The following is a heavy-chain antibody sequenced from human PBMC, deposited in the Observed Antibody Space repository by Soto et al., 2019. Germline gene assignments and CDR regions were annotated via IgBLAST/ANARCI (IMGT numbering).Heavy chain of an antibody. D-gene: IGHD1-20*01. V-gene: IGHV1-8*01. J-gene: IGHJ5*02. CDR3: ASGGYHWKAFAH. Sequence: GASVKVSCKTSGNTFTSYEINWVRQATGQGLEWMGWMSPKSGNTGYAQNFQGRVSMTRNASTATAYMELMSLRPEDTAVYYCASGGYHWKAFAHWGQGTMVTV. CDR1: GNTFTSYE. CDR2: MSPKSGNT.